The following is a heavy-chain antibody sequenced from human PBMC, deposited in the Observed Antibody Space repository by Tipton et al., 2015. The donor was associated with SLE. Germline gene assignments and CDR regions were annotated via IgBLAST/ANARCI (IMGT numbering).Heavy chain of an antibody. Sequence: TLSLTCSVSGDSISGYYWSWIRQPPGKGLEWIGNIYDSGRTKYNPSLKSRVNISIDTSSTQFSLKLRSMTSADTAVYYCATEVIAAAGRFDSWGQGTLVTVSS. J-gene: IGHJ4*02. D-gene: IGHD6-13*01. V-gene: IGHV4-59*01. CDR1: GDSISGYY. CDR2: IYDSGRT. CDR3: ATEVIAAAGRFDS.